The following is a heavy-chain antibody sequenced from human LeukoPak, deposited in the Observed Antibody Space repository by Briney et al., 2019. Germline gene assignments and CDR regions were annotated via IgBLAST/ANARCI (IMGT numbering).Heavy chain of an antibody. D-gene: IGHD3-3*01. J-gene: IGHJ4*02. CDR1: GFTFSSYA. V-gene: IGHV3-23*01. Sequence: PGGSLRLSCAASGFTFSSYAMSWVRQAPGKGLEWVPAISGSGGSTYYADSVKGRFTISRDIAKNTLYLQMNSLRAEDTGVYYCAKDHYWSIDYWGRGTLVTVSS. CDR2: ISGSGGST. CDR3: AKDHYWSIDY.